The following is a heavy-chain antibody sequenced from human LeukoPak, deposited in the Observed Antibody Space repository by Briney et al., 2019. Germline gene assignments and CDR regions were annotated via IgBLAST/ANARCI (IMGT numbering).Heavy chain of an antibody. CDR1: GGTFSSYA. CDR3: ARDQVITTFDY. D-gene: IGHD3-22*01. V-gene: IGHV1-18*01. CDR2: ISAYNGNT. J-gene: IGHJ4*02. Sequence: ASVKVSCKASGGTFSSYAISWVRQAPGQGLEWMGWISAYNGNTNYAQKLQGRVTMTTDTSTSTAYMELRSLRSDDTAVYYCARDQVITTFDYWGQGTLVTVSS.